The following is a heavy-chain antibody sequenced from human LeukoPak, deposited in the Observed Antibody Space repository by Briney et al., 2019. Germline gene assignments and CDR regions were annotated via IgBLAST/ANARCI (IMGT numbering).Heavy chain of an antibody. Sequence: GGSLRLSCAASGFTFSSYGMHWVRQAPGKGLEWVAFIRYDGSNKYYADSVKGRFTISRDNSKNTLYLQMNSLRAEDTAVYYCAKVGHRVVVVPAAIYAFDIWGQETMVTVSS. CDR1: GFTFSSYG. V-gene: IGHV3-30*02. CDR2: IRYDGSNK. J-gene: IGHJ3*02. CDR3: AKVGHRVVVVPAAIYAFDI. D-gene: IGHD2-2*01.